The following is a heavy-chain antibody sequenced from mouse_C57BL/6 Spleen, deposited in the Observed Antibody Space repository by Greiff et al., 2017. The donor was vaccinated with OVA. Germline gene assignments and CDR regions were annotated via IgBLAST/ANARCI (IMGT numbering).Heavy chain of an antibody. V-gene: IGHV8-12*01. D-gene: IGHD4-1*01. CDR2: IYWDDDT. Sequence: QVQLKESGPGILQSSPTLSLTCSFSGFSLSTSGMGVSWIPPPSGKGLEWLAHIYWDDDTRYNPSLKSRLTISKDTSRNQVFVKIASVGTADTATDYCSRSETGTSAWFAYWGQGTLVTVSA. CDR1: GFSLSTSGMG. CDR3: SRSETGTSAWFAY. J-gene: IGHJ3*01.